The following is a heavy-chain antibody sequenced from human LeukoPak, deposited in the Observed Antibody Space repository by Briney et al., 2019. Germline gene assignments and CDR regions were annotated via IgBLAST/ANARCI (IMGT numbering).Heavy chain of an antibody. Sequence: GASVKVPCKAPGYTFTSYYMHWVRQAPGQGLEWMGWINPNTGGTNYAQKFHDRVTMTRDTSISTAYMELSSLSSDDTAVFYCARDVFDGSITHHKFDPWGQGTLVTVSS. CDR2: INPNTGGT. J-gene: IGHJ5*02. D-gene: IGHD5/OR15-5a*01. V-gene: IGHV1-2*02. CDR3: ARDVFDGSITHHKFDP. CDR1: GYTFTSYY.